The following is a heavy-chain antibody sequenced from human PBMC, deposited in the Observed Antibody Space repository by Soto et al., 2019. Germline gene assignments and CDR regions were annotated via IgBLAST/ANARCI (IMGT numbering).Heavy chain of an antibody. Sequence: HPGGSLRLSCVASGFTFGNYAMSWVRQAPGKALEWVSGINNSGDSTYYADAVKGRFTISRDNSKNTLYLQMNRLRAEDTAVYYCTVQGASGGDLPRNFFDYWGEGTLVTVSS. D-gene: IGHD1-26*01. V-gene: IGHV3-23*01. CDR2: INNSGDST. CDR1: GFTFGNYA. J-gene: IGHJ4*02. CDR3: TVQGASGGDLPRNFFDY.